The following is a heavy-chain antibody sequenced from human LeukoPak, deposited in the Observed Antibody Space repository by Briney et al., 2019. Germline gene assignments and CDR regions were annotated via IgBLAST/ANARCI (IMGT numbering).Heavy chain of an antibody. CDR1: GFTFSSYT. J-gene: IGHJ6*03. D-gene: IGHD6-19*01. V-gene: IGHV3-21*01. CDR3: ARVPSSGYSSGEYYYYTNV. Sequence: PGGSLRLSCAASGFTFSSYTMNWVRQAPGKGLEWVSSISSSSTYIYHADSVKGRFTISRDNAKNSLYLRMNSLRAEDTAVYYCARVPSSGYSSGEYYYYTNVWGKGTTVTVSS. CDR2: ISSSSTYI.